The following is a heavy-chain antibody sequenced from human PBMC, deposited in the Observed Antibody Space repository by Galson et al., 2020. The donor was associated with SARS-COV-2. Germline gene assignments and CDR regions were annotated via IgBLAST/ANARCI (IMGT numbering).Heavy chain of an antibody. CDR3: ARGPPRWDYYGSGSYYTSGPSPNWPAPMGV. CDR2: INHSGST. D-gene: IGHD3-10*01. V-gene: IGHV4-34*01. Sequence: SETLSLTCAVYGGSFSGYYWSWIRQPPGKGLEWIGEINHSGSTNYNPSLKSRVTISVDTSKNQFSLKLSSVTAADTAVYYCARGPPRWDYYGSGSYYTSGPSPNWPAPMGVWGQGTTVTVSS. CDR1: GGSFSGYY. J-gene: IGHJ6*02.